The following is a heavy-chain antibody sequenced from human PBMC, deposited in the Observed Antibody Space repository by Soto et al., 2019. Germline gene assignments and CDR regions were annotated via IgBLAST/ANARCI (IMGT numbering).Heavy chain of an antibody. CDR1: GFTFSSYA. V-gene: IGHV3-30-3*01. CDR3: ARDLMARNYYYGMDV. J-gene: IGHJ6*02. CDR2: ISYDGSNK. Sequence: GGSLGLSCAASGFTFSSYAMHWVRQAPGKGLEWVAIISYDGSNKYYADSVKGRFTISRDNSKNTLYLQMNSLRAEDTAVYYCARDLMARNYYYGMDVWGQGTTVTVSS.